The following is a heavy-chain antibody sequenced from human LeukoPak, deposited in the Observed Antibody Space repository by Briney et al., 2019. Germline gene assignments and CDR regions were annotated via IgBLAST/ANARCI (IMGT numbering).Heavy chain of an antibody. CDR1: GFTFSDYY. Sequence: GGSLRLSCAASGFTFSDYYMGWIGQAPGKGREGVSYICGSGRITFYADSVKGRFTISRDNAKNSVYLQMNSLRAEDTAVYYCGRDFGLFGTKRSFDIWGQGTMVTVSS. V-gene: IGHV3-11*01. J-gene: IGHJ3*02. CDR2: ICGSGRIT. D-gene: IGHD1-7*01. CDR3: GRDFGLFGTKRSFDI.